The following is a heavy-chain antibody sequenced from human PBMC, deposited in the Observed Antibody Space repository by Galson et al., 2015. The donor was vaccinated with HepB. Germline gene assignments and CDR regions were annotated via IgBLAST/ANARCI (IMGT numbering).Heavy chain of an antibody. Sequence: QSGAEVKKPGESLRISCKGSGYTFTSYWISWVRQMPGKGLEWMARVDPSDSYSNYSPSFQGHVTISADKSISSAYLQWSSLKASDTAMYYCARGGHMVTTSYDAFDIWGQGTLVTVSS. D-gene: IGHD4-17*01. CDR2: VDPSDSYS. J-gene: IGHJ3*02. CDR1: GYTFTSYW. V-gene: IGHV5-10-1*01. CDR3: ARGGHMVTTSYDAFDI.